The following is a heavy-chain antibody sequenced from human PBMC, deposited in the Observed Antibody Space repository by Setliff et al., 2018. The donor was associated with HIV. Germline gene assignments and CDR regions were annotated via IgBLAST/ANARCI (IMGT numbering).Heavy chain of an antibody. CDR2: INTSGGSA. Sequence: GASVKVSCKASGYTFTDHYMHWVRQAPGQGLEWMGVINTSGGSAGYAEKFRGRVTMTRDTSTNTVYMDLRNLRSEDTAVYYCARNQGDSSGWYAGDFWGHGTLVTVSS. V-gene: IGHV1-46*01. CDR3: ARNQGDSSGWYAGDF. D-gene: IGHD6-19*01. J-gene: IGHJ4*01. CDR1: GYTFTDHY.